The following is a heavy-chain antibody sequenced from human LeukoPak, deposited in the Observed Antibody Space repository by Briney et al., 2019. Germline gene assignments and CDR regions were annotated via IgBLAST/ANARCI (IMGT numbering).Heavy chain of an antibody. V-gene: IGHV3-9*01. Sequence: TGRSLRLSCAASGFTFDDYAMHWVRQAPGKGLEWVSGISWNSGSIGYADSVKGRFTISRDNAKNSLYLQMNSLRAEDTALYYCAKDYFRLGELSLCDYWGQGTLVTVSS. CDR1: GFTFDDYA. CDR3: AKDYFRLGELSLCDY. J-gene: IGHJ4*02. D-gene: IGHD3-16*02. CDR2: ISWNSGSI.